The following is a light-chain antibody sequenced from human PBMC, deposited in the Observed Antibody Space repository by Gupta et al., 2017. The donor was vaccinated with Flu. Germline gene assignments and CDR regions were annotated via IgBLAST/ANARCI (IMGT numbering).Light chain of an antibody. J-gene: IGLJ3*02. CDR1: KSNIGTNS. CDR2: SNN. V-gene: IGLV1-44*01. CDR3: AAGYDSRSGWV. Sequence: QSVLPQPPSAPGPPGQRVTIACSGSKSNIGTNSVNWYQPLPGTAPRLLIYSNNQRPSGVPDRFSGSKYGTSAALAISGLQSDDDTNYDCAAGYDSRSGWVFGGGTRLTV.